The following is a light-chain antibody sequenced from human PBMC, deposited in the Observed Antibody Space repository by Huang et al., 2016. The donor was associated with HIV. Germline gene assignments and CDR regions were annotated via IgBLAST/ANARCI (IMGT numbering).Light chain of an antibody. CDR3: QQSYSTLIT. Sequence: IQMTQSPSSLSASVGDRVTITFRASQSIDGYLNWYQQKPGKAPKLLISSASTLHTGVPPRFRGSGSGTDYTLIMDNLQPDDFATYFCQQSYSTLITFGQGSRLDTK. J-gene: IGKJ5*01. CDR1: QSIDGY. V-gene: IGKV1-39*01. CDR2: SAS.